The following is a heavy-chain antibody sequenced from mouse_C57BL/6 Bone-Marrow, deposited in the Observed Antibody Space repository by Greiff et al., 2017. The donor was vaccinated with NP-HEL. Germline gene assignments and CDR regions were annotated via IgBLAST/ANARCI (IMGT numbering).Heavy chain of an antibody. Sequence: EVQLQQSGAELVRPGSSVKMSCKTSGYTFTSYGINWVKQRPGQGLEWIGFIYLADGYPDYNEKFKGKATLTSDTSSSTAYMQLSSLTSEDSAIYCCARLPYCGSSLDRYFDVWGTGTTDTVSS. V-gene: IGHV1-58*01. CDR2: IYLADGYP. CDR1: GYTFTSYG. D-gene: IGHD1-1*01. CDR3: ARLPYCGSSLDRYFDV. J-gene: IGHJ1*03.